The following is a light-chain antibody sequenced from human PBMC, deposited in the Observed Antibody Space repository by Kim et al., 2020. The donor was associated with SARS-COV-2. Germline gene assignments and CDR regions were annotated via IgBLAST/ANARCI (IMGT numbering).Light chain of an antibody. CDR1: QGLLHSNGKNY. CDR3: MQALQTPFT. Sequence: PAAISCRSSQGLLHSNGKNYLDWYLQKPGQSPQLLIYWGSNRASGVPDRFSGSGSGTDFTLKISRVEAEDVGVYYCMQALQTPFTFGPGTKVDIK. J-gene: IGKJ3*01. CDR2: WGS. V-gene: IGKV2-28*01.